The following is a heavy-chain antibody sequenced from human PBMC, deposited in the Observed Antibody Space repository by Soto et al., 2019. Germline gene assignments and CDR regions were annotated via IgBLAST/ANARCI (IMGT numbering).Heavy chain of an antibody. Sequence: GASVKVSCKASGYTFTSYAMHWVRQAPGQRLEWMGWINAGNGNTKYSQKFQGRVTITGDTSASTAYMELSSLRSEDTAVYYCARDWRIAAHNWFDPWGQGTLVTVSS. CDR3: ARDWRIAAHNWFDP. CDR1: GYTFTSYA. CDR2: INAGNGNT. D-gene: IGHD6-13*01. J-gene: IGHJ5*02. V-gene: IGHV1-3*01.